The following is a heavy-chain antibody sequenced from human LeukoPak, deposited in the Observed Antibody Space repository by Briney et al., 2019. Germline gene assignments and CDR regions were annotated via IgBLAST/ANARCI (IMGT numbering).Heavy chain of an antibody. J-gene: IGHJ4*02. D-gene: IGHD1-14*01. CDR3: ARVINGHPDY. V-gene: IGHV4-31*03. Sequence: SGTLSLTCTVSGDSINSLDLWSWIRQHPGKGLEWIGYIYYSGSTYYNPSLKSRVTISVDTSKNQFSLKLSSVTAADTAVYYCARVINGHPDYWGQGTLVTVSS. CDR2: IYYSGST. CDR1: GDSINSLDL.